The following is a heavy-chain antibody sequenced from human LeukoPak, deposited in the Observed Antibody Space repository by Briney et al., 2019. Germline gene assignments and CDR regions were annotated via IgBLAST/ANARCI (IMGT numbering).Heavy chain of an antibody. V-gene: IGHV3-66*02. J-gene: IGHJ6*02. CDR2: IYSGGST. Sequence: LPGGSLRLSCAVSGFTVTRDYMSWVRQAPGKGLEWVSVIYSGGSTYYADSVKGRFTISRDNSKNTLSLQMNSLRAEDTAVYYCARDPPPLRYFVGGYYYYYYGMDVWGQGPRSPSP. CDR3: ARDPPPLRYFVGGYYYYYYGMDV. D-gene: IGHD3-9*01. CDR1: GFTVTRDY.